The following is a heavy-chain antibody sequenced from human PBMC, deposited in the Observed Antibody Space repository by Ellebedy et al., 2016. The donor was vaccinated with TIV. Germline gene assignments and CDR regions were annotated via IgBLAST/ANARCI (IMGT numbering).Heavy chain of an antibody. CDR1: GYSFTGYY. V-gene: IGHV1-2*02. D-gene: IGHD3-22*01. CDR3: ARDRIRLYNWFDP. Sequence: AASVKVSCKASGYSFTGYYIHWVRQAPGQGLEWMGWINPNSGGTDHVQKFQGRVTMTRDTSISTAYMELSGLRYDDTAVYYCARDRIRLYNWFDPWGQGTLVTVSS. CDR2: INPNSGGT. J-gene: IGHJ5*02.